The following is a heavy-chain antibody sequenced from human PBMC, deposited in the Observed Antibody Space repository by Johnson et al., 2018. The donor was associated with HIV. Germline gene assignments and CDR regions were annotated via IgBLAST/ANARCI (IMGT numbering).Heavy chain of an antibody. CDR2: IYSGGRT. CDR1: GFTVSSNY. V-gene: IGHV3-66*02. J-gene: IGHJ3*02. Sequence: VQLVESGGGLVQPGGSLRLSCAASGFTVSSNYMNWVRQAPGKGLEWVSVIYSGGRTYYADSVKGRFTISRDNSKNTLYLQMNSLRAEDTAVYYCAKTYSGSNRDAFDIWGQGTMVTVSS. D-gene: IGHD1-26*01. CDR3: AKTYSGSNRDAFDI.